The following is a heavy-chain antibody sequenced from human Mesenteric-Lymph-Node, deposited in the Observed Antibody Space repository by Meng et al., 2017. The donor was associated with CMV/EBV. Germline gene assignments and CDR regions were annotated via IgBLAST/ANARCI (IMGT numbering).Heavy chain of an antibody. CDR1: GFNFSTYW. Sequence: GESLKISCAVSGFNFSTYWMTWVRQAPGKGLEWVANIKQDGSETYYVDSVKGRFTISRDNAKNSLYLQMHSLRAEDTAVYYCARCDYYGSGTYYNLYYYYGMDVWGQGTTVTVSS. CDR3: ARCDYYGSGTYYNLYYYYGMDV. J-gene: IGHJ6*02. V-gene: IGHV3-7*01. D-gene: IGHD3-10*01. CDR2: IKQDGSET.